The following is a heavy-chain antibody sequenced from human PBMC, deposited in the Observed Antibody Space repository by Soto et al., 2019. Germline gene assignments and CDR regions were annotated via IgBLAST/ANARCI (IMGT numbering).Heavy chain of an antibody. CDR2: IYNGGTT. V-gene: IGHV4-30-4*01. CDR3: ARGTSGDKVDY. J-gene: IGHJ4*02. Sequence: QVQLQESGPGLVKPSQTLSLTCTVSGGSINTVNYFWSWIRQSSDKGLEWIGHIYNGGTTYNNPSLKGEVTKSVDTSNNQFSLKLSSVSAADTAVYYCARGTSGDKVDYWGQGTLVTVSS. D-gene: IGHD3-16*01. CDR1: GGSINTVNYF.